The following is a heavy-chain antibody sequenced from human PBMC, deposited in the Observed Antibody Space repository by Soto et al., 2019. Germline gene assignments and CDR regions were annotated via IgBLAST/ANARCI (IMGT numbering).Heavy chain of an antibody. CDR1: GFAFYTYG. D-gene: IGHD3-10*01. V-gene: IGHV3-33*01. CDR3: ARERTFGENNHNYMDV. Sequence: PGGSLRLSCAASGFAFYTYGMSWVRKAPGEGLQWVGVISSDGSNKRYAESVKGRFTISRDNSKNTLYLQMNSLRAEDTAVYYCARERTFGENNHNYMDVWGTGITVTVSS. J-gene: IGHJ6*03. CDR2: ISSDGSNK.